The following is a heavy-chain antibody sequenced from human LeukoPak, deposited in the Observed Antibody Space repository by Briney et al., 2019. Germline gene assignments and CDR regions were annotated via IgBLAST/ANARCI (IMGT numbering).Heavy chain of an antibody. CDR1: GGSFSGYY. CDR2: INHTGST. J-gene: IGHJ4*02. V-gene: IGHV4-34*01. D-gene: IGHD3-10*01. Sequence: SETLSLTCAIYGGSFSGYYWSWIRQPPGKGLEWIGEINHTGSTNYNPSLKSRVTMSVDTSKNQFSLKLSSVTAADTAVYYCARVSLVRGAPDYYFDYWGQGTLVTVSS. CDR3: ARVSLVRGAPDYYFDY.